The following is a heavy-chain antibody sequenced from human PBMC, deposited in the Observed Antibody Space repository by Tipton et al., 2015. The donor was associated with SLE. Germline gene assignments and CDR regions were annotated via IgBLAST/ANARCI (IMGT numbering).Heavy chain of an antibody. CDR2: IQFGGTT. D-gene: IGHD1-1*01. Sequence: SLRLSCAASGFTVSSYSMSWVRQAPGKGLEWVSVIQFGGTTFYVDSVKGRITISRDISKNTLYLQMKNLGTEDTAVYYCAILDTTPSSFWGQGTLVTVSS. CDR3: AILDTTPSSF. V-gene: IGHV3-53*05. CDR1: GFTVSSYS. J-gene: IGHJ4*02.